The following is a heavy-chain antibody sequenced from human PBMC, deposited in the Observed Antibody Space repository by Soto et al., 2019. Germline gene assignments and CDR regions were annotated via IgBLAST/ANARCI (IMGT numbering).Heavy chain of an antibody. V-gene: IGHV1-46*01. CDR2: INPSGGST. Sequence: QVQLVQSGAEVKKPGASVKVSCKASGYTFTSYYMHWVRQAPGQGLEWMGIINPSGGSTSYAQKFQGRVTMTRDTSTSTVYMELSSLRSEDTAVYYCAREQWLGPYYYYYYGMDVGGQGTTVTVSS. CDR1: GYTFTSYY. CDR3: AREQWLGPYYYYYYGMDV. J-gene: IGHJ6*02. D-gene: IGHD6-19*01.